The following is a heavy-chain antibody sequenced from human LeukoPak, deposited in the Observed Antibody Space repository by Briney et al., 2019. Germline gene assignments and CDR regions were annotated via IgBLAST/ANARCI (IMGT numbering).Heavy chain of an antibody. CDR1: GGSISSYY. CDR3: ARQHDSGWAGFGY. CDR2: IYTSGST. V-gene: IGHV4-4*07. J-gene: IGHJ4*02. D-gene: IGHD6-19*01. Sequence: SETLSLTCTVSGGSISSYYWSWIRQPAGKGLEWIGRIYTSGSTNYNPSLKSRVTISVDTSKGHFSLNLRSVTAADTAIYYCARQHDSGWAGFGYWGLGTLVTVSS.